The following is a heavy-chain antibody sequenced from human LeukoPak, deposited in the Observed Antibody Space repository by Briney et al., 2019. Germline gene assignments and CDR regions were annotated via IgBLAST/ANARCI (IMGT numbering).Heavy chain of an antibody. CDR2: IYTSGST. V-gene: IGHV4-61*02. CDR1: GGSISSGTYY. D-gene: IGHD5-18*01. J-gene: IGHJ4*02. CDR3: AKAGYSYGLSY. Sequence: SETLSLTCSVSGGSISSGTYYWNWIRQPAGTGLEWIGRIYTSGSTNYNPSLKSRVTISVDTSKNQFSLRLSSVTAADTAVYYCAKAGYSYGLSYWGQGTLVTVSP.